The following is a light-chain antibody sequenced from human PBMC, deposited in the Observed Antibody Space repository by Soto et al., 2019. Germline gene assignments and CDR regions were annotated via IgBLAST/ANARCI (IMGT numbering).Light chain of an antibody. Sequence: QSALTQPPSASGSPGQSVTIPCAETSTDVGEYNYVSWYQQHPGKVPKLIIFEVNKRPSGVPDRFSGSKSGDTASLTVSGLQAEDEADYYCSSFVGAPVIFGGGTKLTVL. CDR1: STDVGEYNY. CDR2: EVN. CDR3: SSFVGAPVI. J-gene: IGLJ2*01. V-gene: IGLV2-8*01.